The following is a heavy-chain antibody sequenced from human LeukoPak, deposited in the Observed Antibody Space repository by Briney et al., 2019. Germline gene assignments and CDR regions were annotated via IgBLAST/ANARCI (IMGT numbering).Heavy chain of an antibody. CDR1: GFTFSSYA. V-gene: IGHV3-23*01. Sequence: PGGSLRLSCAASGFTFSSYAMSWVRQAPGKGLEWVSAISGSGGSTYYADSVKGRFTISRDNSKNTLYLQMNSLRAEDTAVYYCAPGRLLLATGTVDYWGQGTLVTVSS. D-gene: IGHD1-1*01. J-gene: IGHJ4*02. CDR2: ISGSGGST. CDR3: APGRLLLATGTVDY.